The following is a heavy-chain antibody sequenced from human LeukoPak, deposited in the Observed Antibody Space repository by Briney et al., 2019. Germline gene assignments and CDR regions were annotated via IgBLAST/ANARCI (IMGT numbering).Heavy chain of an antibody. CDR1: GYTFTSYD. CDR2: MNPNSGNT. CDR3: ARGAGGSSHFDY. J-gene: IGHJ4*02. Sequence: ASVKASCKASGYTFTSYDINWVRQATGQGLEWMGWMNPNSGNTGYAQKFQGRVTITRNTSISTAYMELSSLRSEDTAVYYCARGAGGSSHFDYWGQGTLVTVSS. V-gene: IGHV1-8*03. D-gene: IGHD1-26*01.